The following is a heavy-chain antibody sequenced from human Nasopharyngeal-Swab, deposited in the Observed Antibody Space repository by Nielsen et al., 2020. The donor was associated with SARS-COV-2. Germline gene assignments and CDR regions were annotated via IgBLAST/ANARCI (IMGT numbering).Heavy chain of an antibody. CDR2: IKQDGSEK. CDR1: GFTFSSYW. CDR3: ARDPITMVQGGLNWFDP. Sequence: GESLKISCAASGFTFSSYWMSWVRQAPGKGLEWVANIKQDGSEKYYVDSVKGRFTISRDNAKNSLYLQMNSLRAEDTAVYYCARDPITMVQGGLNWFDPWGQEPWSPSPQ. V-gene: IGHV3-7*03. D-gene: IGHD3-10*01. J-gene: IGHJ5*02.